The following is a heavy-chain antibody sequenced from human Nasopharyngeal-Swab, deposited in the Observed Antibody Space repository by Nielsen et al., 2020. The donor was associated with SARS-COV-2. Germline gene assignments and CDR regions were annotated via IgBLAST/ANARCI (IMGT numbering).Heavy chain of an antibody. V-gene: IGHV4-34*01. CDR2: INHSGST. J-gene: IGHJ4*02. Sequence: SETLSLTCAVYGGSFSSYYWNWFRQPPGKGLEWIGEINHSGSTNYNPSLKSRVTISVDTSKNQFSLKLSSVTAADTAVYYCARTRALYYYDRWGQGTLVTVSS. CDR3: ARTRALYYYDR. CDR1: GGSFSSYY. D-gene: IGHD3-22*01.